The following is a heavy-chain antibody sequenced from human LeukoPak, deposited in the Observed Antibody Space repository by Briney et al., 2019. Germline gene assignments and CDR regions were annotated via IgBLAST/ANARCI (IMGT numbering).Heavy chain of an antibody. CDR2: INHSGNT. CDR1: GGSFSGYY. V-gene: IGHV4-34*01. D-gene: IGHD6-19*01. J-gene: IGHJ4*02. Sequence: SETLSLTSAVYGGSFSGYYWSWIRQPPGRGLEWIGEINHSGNTNYNPSLTSRVTILVDTSKNQFSLKLTSVTAADTAVYYCARTFRNSGWGIDYWGQGTQVTVSS. CDR3: ARTFRNSGWGIDY.